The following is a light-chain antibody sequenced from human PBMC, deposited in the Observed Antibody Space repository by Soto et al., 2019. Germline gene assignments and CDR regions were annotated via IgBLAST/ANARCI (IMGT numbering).Light chain of an antibody. J-gene: IGKJ1*01. CDR3: QHMRT. CDR1: QSINYW. Sequence: DIQMTQSPSTLSASVGDRVTIPCRASQSINYWIAWYQQHPGRAPKFLIYDASTLESGVPSRFSGSGFGTEFSLTISSLQPDDFGSYYCQHMRTFGQGTKVDI. V-gene: IGKV1-5*01. CDR2: DAS.